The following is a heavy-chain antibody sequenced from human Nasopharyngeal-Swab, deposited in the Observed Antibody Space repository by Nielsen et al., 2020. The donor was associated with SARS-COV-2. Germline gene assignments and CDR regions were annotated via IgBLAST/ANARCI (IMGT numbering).Heavy chain of an antibody. CDR3: ATGAAVAGTPISYYYYYGMDV. Sequence: ASVKVSCKVSGYTLTELSMHWLRHAPGKGLEWMGGFDPEDGETIYAQKFQGRVTVTEDTSTDTAYMELSSLRSEDTAVYYCATGAAVAGTPISYYYYYGMDVWGQGTTVTVSS. CDR2: FDPEDGET. CDR1: GYTLTELS. J-gene: IGHJ6*02. D-gene: IGHD6-19*01. V-gene: IGHV1-24*01.